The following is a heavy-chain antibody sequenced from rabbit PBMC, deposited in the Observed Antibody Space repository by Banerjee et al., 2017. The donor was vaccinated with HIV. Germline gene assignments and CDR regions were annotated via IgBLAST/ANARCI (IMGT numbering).Heavy chain of an antibody. CDR2: IYAGSTGNT. Sequence: QEQLEESGGDLVKPEGSLTLTCTASGFSFTSSYWICWVRQAPGKGLEWIACIYAGSTGNTYYASWAKGRFTISKTSSTTVTLQMTSLTAADTATYFCARETGYTNYDYYFSLWGPGTLVTVS. D-gene: IGHD7-1*01. CDR3: ARETGYTNYDYYFSL. J-gene: IGHJ4*01. V-gene: IGHV1S45*01. CDR1: GFSFTSSYW.